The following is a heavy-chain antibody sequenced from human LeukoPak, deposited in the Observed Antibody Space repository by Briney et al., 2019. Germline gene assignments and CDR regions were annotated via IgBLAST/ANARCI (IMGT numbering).Heavy chain of an antibody. D-gene: IGHD3-22*01. J-gene: IGHJ5*02. CDR2: IYVAGRKDFDSGRT. CDR3: ARDSGSTSRSSWTWGPKTKKVDSRFDP. CDR1: GGSISSGSYS. V-gene: IGHV4-39*07. Sequence: SETLSLTCIVSGGSISSGSYSWVWIRQPPGKGLEWIGTIYVAGRKDFDSGRTDVTPSLMSRVTISVDTSKNQLSLRLTSVTAADTAVYYCARDSGSTSRSSWTWGPKTKKVDSRFDPRGLGTLVTVSS.